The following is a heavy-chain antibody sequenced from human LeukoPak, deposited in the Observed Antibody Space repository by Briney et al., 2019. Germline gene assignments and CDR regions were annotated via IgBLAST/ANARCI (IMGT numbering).Heavy chain of an antibody. Sequence: PSQTLSLTCTVSGGSISSGSYYWSWIRQPAGKGLEWIGRIYTSGSTNYNPSLKSRVTISVDTSKNQFSLKLSSVTAADTAVYYCARGGNYYDSPIAAFDIWGQGTMVTVSS. CDR3: ARGGNYYDSPIAAFDI. CDR2: IYTSGST. CDR1: GGSISSGSYY. V-gene: IGHV4-61*02. D-gene: IGHD3-22*01. J-gene: IGHJ3*02.